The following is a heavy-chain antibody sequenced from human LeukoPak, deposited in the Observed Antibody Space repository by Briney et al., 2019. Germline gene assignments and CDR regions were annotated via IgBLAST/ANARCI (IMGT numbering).Heavy chain of an antibody. CDR3: ARHTSSGYDYLLLKALYYYYMDV. D-gene: IGHD3-22*01. CDR1: GGSFSGYY. J-gene: IGHJ6*03. V-gene: IGHV4-34*01. CDR2: IYYSGST. Sequence: SETLSLTCAVYGGSFSGYYWSWIRQPPGKGLEWIGSIYYSGSTYYNPSLKSRVTISVDTSKNQFSLKLSSVTAADTAVYYCARHTSSGYDYLLLKALYYYYMDVWGKGTTVTVSS.